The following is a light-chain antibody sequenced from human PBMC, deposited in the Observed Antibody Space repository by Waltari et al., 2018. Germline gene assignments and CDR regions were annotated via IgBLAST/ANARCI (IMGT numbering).Light chain of an antibody. J-gene: IGKJ4*01. V-gene: IGKV3-11*01. CDR2: DTS. CDR1: QRVSNS. CDR3: QQRNIWPLT. Sequence: ELVLTQSHATLSLSPGEGPPPSCRASQRVSNSLAWYQQKPGQPPRLLIYDTSNRASGIPARFSASGSGTDFTLSITSLEPEDFAVYYCQQRNIWPLTFGGGTKVEIK.